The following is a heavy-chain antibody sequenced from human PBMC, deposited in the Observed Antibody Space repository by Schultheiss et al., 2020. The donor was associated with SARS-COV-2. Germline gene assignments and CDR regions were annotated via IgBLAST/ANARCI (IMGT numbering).Heavy chain of an antibody. CDR3: ATVGCSSTSCRYYYYGMDV. Sequence: SVKVSCKVSGYTLTELSMHWVRQAPGKGLEWMGGFDPEDGETIYAQKFQGRVTMTEDTSTDTAYMELSSLRSEDTAVYYCATVGCSSTSCRYYYYGMDVWGQGTTVTVSS. CDR1: GYTLTELS. V-gene: IGHV1-24*01. D-gene: IGHD2-2*01. CDR2: FDPEDGET. J-gene: IGHJ6*02.